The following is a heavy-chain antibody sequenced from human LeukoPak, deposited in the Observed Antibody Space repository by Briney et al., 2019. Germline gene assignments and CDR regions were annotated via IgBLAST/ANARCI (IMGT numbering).Heavy chain of an antibody. D-gene: IGHD3-3*01. CDR2: ISSNGGST. Sequence: GGSLRLSCAASGFTFSSYAMHWVRQAPGKGLEYVSAISSNGGSTYYANSVKGRFTISRDNSKNTLYLQMGSLRAEDTAVYYCATGLYDFWSGYYPFDYWGQGTLVTVSS. CDR1: GFTFSSYA. V-gene: IGHV3-64*01. CDR3: ATGLYDFWSGYYPFDY. J-gene: IGHJ4*02.